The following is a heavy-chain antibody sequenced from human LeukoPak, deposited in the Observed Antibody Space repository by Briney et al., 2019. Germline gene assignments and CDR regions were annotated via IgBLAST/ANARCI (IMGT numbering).Heavy chain of an antibody. J-gene: IGHJ4*02. CDR3: ARTYGSGSYYQDY. D-gene: IGHD3-10*01. CDR2: IYYSGST. Sequence: PSETLSLTCTVSGGSISSGGYYWSWIRQHPGKGLEWIGYIYYSGSTYYNPSLKSRVTISVDTSKNQFSLMLSSVTAADTAVYYCARTYGSGSYYQDYWGQGTLVTVSS. CDR1: GGSISSGGYY. V-gene: IGHV4-31*03.